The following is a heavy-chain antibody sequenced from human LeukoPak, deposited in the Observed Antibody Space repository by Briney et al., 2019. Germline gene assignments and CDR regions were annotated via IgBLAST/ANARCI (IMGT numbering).Heavy chain of an antibody. V-gene: IGHV1-2*06. Sequence: GASVKVSCKASGYTFTGYYMHWVRQAPGQGLEWMGRINPNSGGTNYAQKFQGRVTMTRDTSISTAYMELSRLRSDDTAVYYCARGSGYQSIYFDYWGQGTLVTVSS. CDR3: ARGSGYQSIYFDY. CDR1: GYTFTGYY. D-gene: IGHD2-15*01. J-gene: IGHJ4*02. CDR2: INPNSGGT.